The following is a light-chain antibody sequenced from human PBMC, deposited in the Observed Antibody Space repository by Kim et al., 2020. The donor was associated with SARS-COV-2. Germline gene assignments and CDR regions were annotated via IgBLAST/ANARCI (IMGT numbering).Light chain of an antibody. V-gene: IGKV1-9*01. CDR2: AAS. CDR3: QQLNTYPWT. Sequence: ASVGDRVAVTCRTSQGIDNNLAWYQQKPGKAPKLLIFAASTLQSGVPSRFSGSGSGTEFTLTVSSLQPEDFAIYYCQQLNTYPWTFGQGTKVDIK. CDR1: QGIDNN. J-gene: IGKJ1*01.